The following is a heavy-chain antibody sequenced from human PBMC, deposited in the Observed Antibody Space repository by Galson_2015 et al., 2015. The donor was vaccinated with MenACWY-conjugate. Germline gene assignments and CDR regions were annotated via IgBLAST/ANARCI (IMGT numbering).Heavy chain of an antibody. Sequence: SLRLSCAASGLTFSTYTMNWVRQAPGKGLVWVSRINSDGSSTSYADSVKGRFTISRDNAKNTLYLQMNSLRAEDTAVYYCARVRDGYNRFDYLGQGTLVTVSS. D-gene: IGHD5-24*01. V-gene: IGHV3-74*01. CDR3: ARVRDGYNRFDY. CDR1: GLTFSTYT. J-gene: IGHJ4*02. CDR2: INSDGSST.